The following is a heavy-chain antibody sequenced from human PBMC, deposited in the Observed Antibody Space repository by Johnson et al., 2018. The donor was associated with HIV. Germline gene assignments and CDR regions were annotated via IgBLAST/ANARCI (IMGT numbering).Heavy chain of an antibody. CDR1: GFTVSSNY. CDR2: INSGGDT. CDR3: AKDQYGSSYDI. D-gene: IGHD2-15*01. Sequence: VQLVESGGGVVQPGRSLRLSCAASGFTVSSNYMSWVRQGPGKGLEWVSVINSGGDTYYADSVKGRCTISRDNSKNTLYLQMNSLRAEDTAVYYCAKDQYGSSYDIWGQGTMVTVSS. J-gene: IGHJ3*02. V-gene: IGHV3-66*01.